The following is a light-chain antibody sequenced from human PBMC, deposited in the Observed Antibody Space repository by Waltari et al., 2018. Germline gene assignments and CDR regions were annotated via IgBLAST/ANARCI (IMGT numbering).Light chain of an antibody. CDR1: NSDLGSSIL. CDR3: SSYTSSGVV. Sequence: QSALTQPASVSGSPGQSITLSCTGTNSDLGSSILVSWYQQHPGKAPKLLTYDVNKRPSGVSDRFSGSKSDNTASLTISGLQAEDESVYYCSSYTSSGVVFGGGTKLTVL. CDR2: DVN. J-gene: IGLJ2*01. V-gene: IGLV2-14*02.